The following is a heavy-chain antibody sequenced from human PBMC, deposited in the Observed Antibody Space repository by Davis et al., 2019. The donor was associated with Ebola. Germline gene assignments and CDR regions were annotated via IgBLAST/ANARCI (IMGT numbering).Heavy chain of an antibody. V-gene: IGHV4-59*12. CDR3: ARGVSLYYYYGMDV. CDR2: IYYSGST. J-gene: IGHJ6*02. Sequence: SEILSLTCTVSGGSISSYYWSWIRQPPGKGLEWIGYIYYSGSTNYNPSLKSRVTISVDKSKNQFSLKLSSVTAADTAVYYCARGVSLYYYYGMDVWGQGTTVTVSS. CDR1: GGSISSYY.